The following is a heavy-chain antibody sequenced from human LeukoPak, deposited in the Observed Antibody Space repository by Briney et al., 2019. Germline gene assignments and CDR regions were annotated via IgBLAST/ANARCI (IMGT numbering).Heavy chain of an antibody. J-gene: IGHJ4*01. CDR2: INPNSDGT. CDR3: ARDAEWGYSSNGATPVGY. CDR1: GYTFTGYY. Sequence: ASVKVSCKASGYTFTGYYMHWVRQAPGQGLEWMGWINPNSDGTNYAQKFQGRVTMTRDTSISTAYMELSRLRYDETAVYYCARDAEWGYSSNGATPVGYWGPRALGTLSS. V-gene: IGHV1-2*02. D-gene: IGHD6-13*01.